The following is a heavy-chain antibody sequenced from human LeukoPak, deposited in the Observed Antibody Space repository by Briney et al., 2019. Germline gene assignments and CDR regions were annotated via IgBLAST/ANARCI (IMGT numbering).Heavy chain of an antibody. J-gene: IGHJ6*02. CDR2: MNPNSGNT. D-gene: IGHD3-10*01. CDR3: ARGPIVRITMVRGVIRYYYYGMDV. CDR1: GYTFTSYD. V-gene: IGHV1-8*01. Sequence: ASVKVSCKASGYTFTSYDINWVRQATGQGLEWMGWMNPNSGNTGYAQKFQGRVTMTRNTSISTAYMELSSLRSEDTAVYYCARGPIVRITMVRGVIRYYYYGMDVWGQGTTVTVSS.